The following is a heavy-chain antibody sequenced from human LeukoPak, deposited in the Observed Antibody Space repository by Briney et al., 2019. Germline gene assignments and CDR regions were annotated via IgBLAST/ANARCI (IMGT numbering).Heavy chain of an antibody. CDR2: VYYSGNT. Sequence: SETLSLTCTVSGGSISSTTSYWGWIGQPPGKGLEWIGSVYYSGNTYYNPSLKSRITTSVDTSKNQFSLKLSSVTAADTAVYYCARRNPYFDYWGQGILVTVSS. CDR3: ARRNPYFDY. V-gene: IGHV4-39*01. CDR1: GGSISSTTSY. D-gene: IGHD1-14*01. J-gene: IGHJ4*02.